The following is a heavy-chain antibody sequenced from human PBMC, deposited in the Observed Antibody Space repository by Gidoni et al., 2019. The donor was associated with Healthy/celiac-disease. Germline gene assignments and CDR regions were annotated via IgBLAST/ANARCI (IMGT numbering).Heavy chain of an antibody. CDR2: IYHSGST. D-gene: IGHD6-13*01. CDR3: ARGILEQQLVSGYGMDV. Sequence: QVQLQESGPGLVKPSGTLSLTCPVSGGSISSSNWWSWVRQPPGKGLEWIGEIYHSGSTNYNPSLKSRVTISVDKSKNQFSLKLSSVTAADTAVYYCARGILEQQLVSGYGMDVWGQGTTVTVSS. CDR1: GGSISSSNW. J-gene: IGHJ6*02. V-gene: IGHV4-4*02.